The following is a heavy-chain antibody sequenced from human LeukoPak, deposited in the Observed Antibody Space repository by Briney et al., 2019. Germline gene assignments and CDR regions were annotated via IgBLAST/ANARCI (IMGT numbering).Heavy chain of an antibody. Sequence: SETLSLTCAVYSGSFSGYYWSWIRQPPGKGLEWIGEINHSGSTNYNPSLKSRVTISVDTSKNQFSLKLSSVTAADTAVYYCARNEWDINQPGAFDIWGQGTMVTVSS. D-gene: IGHD2-15*01. CDR2: INHSGST. J-gene: IGHJ3*02. V-gene: IGHV4-34*01. CDR3: ARNEWDINQPGAFDI. CDR1: SGSFSGYY.